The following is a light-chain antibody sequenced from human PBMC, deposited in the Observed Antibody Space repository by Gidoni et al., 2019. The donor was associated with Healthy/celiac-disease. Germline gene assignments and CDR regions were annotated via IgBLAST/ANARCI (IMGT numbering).Light chain of an antibody. CDR3: QQYNNWLS. CDR2: GAS. V-gene: IGKV3D-15*03. CDR1: QSVSSN. Sequence: EIVMTQSPATLSVSPGERATLSCRASQSVSSNLAWYQQKPGQAPRLLIYGASIRATGIPARFSGSGSGTVFTLTISLLPSEDFAVYYCQQYNNWLSFGQGTKVEIK. J-gene: IGKJ1*01.